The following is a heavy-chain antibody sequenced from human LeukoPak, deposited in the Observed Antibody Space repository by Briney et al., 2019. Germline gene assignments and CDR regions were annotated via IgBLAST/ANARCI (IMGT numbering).Heavy chain of an antibody. CDR1: GDSISRGTYY. D-gene: IGHD6-13*01. CDR3: ARGGRGMRGIAAGFN. J-gene: IGHJ4*02. Sequence: PSETLSLTCSVSGDSISRGTYYWGWIRQPPGKGLEWIGSIYYGGSTNYNPSLKSRVTISVDTSKNQFSLKLSSVTAADTAVYYCARGGRGMRGIAAGFNWGQGTLVTVSS. V-gene: IGHV4-39*07. CDR2: IYYGGST.